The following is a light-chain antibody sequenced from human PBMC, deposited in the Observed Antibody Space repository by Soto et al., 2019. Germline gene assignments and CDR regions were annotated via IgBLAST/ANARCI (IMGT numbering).Light chain of an antibody. J-gene: IGKJ1*01. V-gene: IGKV1D-12*01. CDR3: QHAKSFPVT. CDR2: AAS. CDR1: HDVGRW. Sequence: DIQMTPSPSSLSASVGDTVTITCLSSHDVGRWLSWYQQKPGKAPKILIFAASSLQSGVPSRFSGSGSGTDFTLTITSLQSEDFATYYCQHAKSFPVTFGQGTKVDIK.